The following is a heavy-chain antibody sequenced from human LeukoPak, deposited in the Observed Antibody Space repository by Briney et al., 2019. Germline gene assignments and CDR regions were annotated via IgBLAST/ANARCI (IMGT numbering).Heavy chain of an antibody. D-gene: IGHD2-2*01. CDR2: INPNSGGT. CDR3: ASSYRYCSSTSCYHDAFDI. Sequence: ASVKVSCKASGYTFTGYYMHWVRQAPGQGLEWMRWINPNSGGTNYAQKFQGRVTMTRDTSISTAYMELSRLRSDDTAVYYCASSYRYCSSTSCYHDAFDIWGQGTMVTVSS. CDR1: GYTFTGYY. J-gene: IGHJ3*02. V-gene: IGHV1-2*02.